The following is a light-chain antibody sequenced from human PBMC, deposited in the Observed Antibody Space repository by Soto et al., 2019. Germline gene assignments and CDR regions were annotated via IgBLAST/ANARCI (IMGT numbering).Light chain of an antibody. CDR2: KIS. J-gene: IGKJ1*01. CDR3: MQGTHWPRT. CDR1: QSLVSRDANTY. Sequence: DVVMTQSPLSLSVTLGQPASISCRSSQSLVSRDANTYLNWFQQRPGQSPRRLIYKISNRDSGVPDRFSGSGSGTDFTLKISRVEAEDVGVYYCMQGTHWPRTFGQGTKVEIK. V-gene: IGKV2-30*01.